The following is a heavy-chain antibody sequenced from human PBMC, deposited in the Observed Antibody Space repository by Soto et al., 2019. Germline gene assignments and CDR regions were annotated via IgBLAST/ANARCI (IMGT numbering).Heavy chain of an antibody. CDR1: GYSFTSSW. CDR3: ARQFGYSGRTQKAFHX. CDR2: ICPGDSDT. D-gene: IGHD1-26*01. V-gene: IGHV5-51*01. J-gene: IGHJ3*02. Sequence: GEALKIYWEGSGYSFTSSWIGWVRQMPGKGLEWMVSICPGDSDTRYSPSFHGQVTIAADTSIMTAYLQWSSLNSSDTAMYYCARQFGYSGRTQKAFHXLGQATLVPAS.